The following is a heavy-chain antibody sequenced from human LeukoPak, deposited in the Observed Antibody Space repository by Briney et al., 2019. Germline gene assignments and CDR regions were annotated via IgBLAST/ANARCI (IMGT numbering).Heavy chain of an antibody. J-gene: IGHJ4*02. V-gene: IGHV2-5*02. Sequence: SGPTLVKPTQTLTLTCTFSGFSLSTSGVGVGWIRQPPGKALEWLALIYWDDDKRYSPSLKSRLTITKDTSKNQVVLTMTNMDPVDTATYYCAHGYSANYYDCSGYYYWGQGTLVTVSS. CDR1: GFSLSTSGVG. CDR3: AHGYSANYYDCSGYYY. CDR2: IYWDDDK. D-gene: IGHD3-22*01.